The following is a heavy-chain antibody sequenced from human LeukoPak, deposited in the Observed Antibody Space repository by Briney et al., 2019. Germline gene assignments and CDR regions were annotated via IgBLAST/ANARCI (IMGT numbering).Heavy chain of an antibody. D-gene: IGHD6-13*01. V-gene: IGHV3-23*01. CDR2: ISGGGETT. CDR3: SRNRGYSSND. CDR1: GFTFNNYA. Sequence: GGSLRLSCAASGFTFNNYAMNWVRQAPGKGLEWVSSISGGGETTYYADSVRGRFTISRDNSKNTLYLQLNSLRAEDTAVYYCSRNRGYSSNDWGQGTLVTVSS. J-gene: IGHJ4*02.